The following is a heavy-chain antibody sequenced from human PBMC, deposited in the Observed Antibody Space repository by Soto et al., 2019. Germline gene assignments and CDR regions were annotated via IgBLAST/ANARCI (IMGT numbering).Heavy chain of an antibody. CDR2: IIPIFGTA. Sequence: SVKVSCKASGGTFSSYAISWVRQAPGQGLEWMGGIIPIFGTANYAQKFQGRVTITADESTSTAYMELSSLRSEDTAVYYCARDRYCGGDCYFDYWGQGTLVTVSS. CDR1: GGTFSSYA. J-gene: IGHJ4*02. CDR3: ARDRYCGGDCYFDY. V-gene: IGHV1-69*13. D-gene: IGHD2-21*02.